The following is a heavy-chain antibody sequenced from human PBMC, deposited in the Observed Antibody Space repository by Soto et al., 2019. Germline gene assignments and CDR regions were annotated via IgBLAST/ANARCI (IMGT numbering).Heavy chain of an antibody. Sequence: PSETLSLTCTVSGGSITSSYWSWIRRPPGKGLEWIAYIYDTGISGYTPSTSYNPSLKSRVTMSVDTSKGQFSLKLTSVAAADTAVYYCARGEDAFFYYGLDVWGQGITVTVSS. J-gene: IGHJ6*02. V-gene: IGHV4-59*01. CDR1: GGSITSSY. CDR3: ARGEDAFFYYGLDV. CDR2: IYDTGISGYTPST.